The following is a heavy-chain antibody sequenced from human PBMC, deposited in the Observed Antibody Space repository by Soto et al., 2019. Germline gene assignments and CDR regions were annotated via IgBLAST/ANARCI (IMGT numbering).Heavy chain of an antibody. D-gene: IGHD1-26*01. CDR3: ARFGDRGSYLLWNWFDP. V-gene: IGHV4-34*01. CDR2: INHSGST. J-gene: IGHJ5*02. CDR1: GGSFSGYY. Sequence: QVQLQQWGAGLLKPSETLSLTCAVYGGSFSGYYWSWIRQPPGKGLEWIGEINHSGSTNYNPSLKGRVIISVDTSKNQFSLKLSSVTAADTAVYYCARFGDRGSYLLWNWFDPWGQGTLVTVSS.